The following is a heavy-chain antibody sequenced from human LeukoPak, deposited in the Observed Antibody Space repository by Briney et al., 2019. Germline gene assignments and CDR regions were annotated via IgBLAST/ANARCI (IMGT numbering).Heavy chain of an antibody. V-gene: IGHV3-30*03. J-gene: IGHJ4*02. Sequence: PGGSLRLSCAASGFTFSSYGMHWVRQAPGKGLEWVAVISYDGSNKYYADSVKGRFTISGDNSKNTLYLQMNSLRAEDTAVYYCARSLRDGGWALDYWGQGTLVTVSS. CDR1: GFTFSSYG. CDR2: ISYDGSNK. D-gene: IGHD1-26*01. CDR3: ARSLRDGGWALDY.